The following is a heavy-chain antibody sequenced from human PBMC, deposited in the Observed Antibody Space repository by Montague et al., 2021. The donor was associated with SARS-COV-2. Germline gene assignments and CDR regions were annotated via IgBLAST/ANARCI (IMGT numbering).Heavy chain of an antibody. CDR2: INHSGST. V-gene: IGHV4-34*01. CDR3: ARGPRITMIVVVITDIWFDP. J-gene: IGHJ5*02. CDR1: GGSFSGYY. Sequence: SETRSLTCAVYGGSFSGYYWSWIRQPPGKGLEWIGEINHSGSTNYNPSLKSRVTISVDTSKNQFSLKLSSVTAADTAVYYRARGPRITMIVVVITDIWFDPWGQGTLVTVSS. D-gene: IGHD3-22*01.